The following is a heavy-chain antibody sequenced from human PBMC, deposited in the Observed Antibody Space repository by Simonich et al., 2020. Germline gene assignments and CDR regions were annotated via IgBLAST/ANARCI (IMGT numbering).Heavy chain of an antibody. J-gene: IGHJ4*02. CDR1: GYSINSGFY. CDR2: IYQSGSA. D-gene: IGHD2-15*01. V-gene: IGHV4-38-2*02. CDR3: ARDGCSGGNCYSFTIFDY. Sequence: QVQLQESGPGLVKPSETLSLTCTVSGYSINSGFYWGWIRQPPGKGLEWIGNIYQSGSAYYHPSLKSRVSISVDTSKNQFSLKLSSVTAADTAVYFCARDGCSGGNCYSFTIFDYWGQGTLVTVSS.